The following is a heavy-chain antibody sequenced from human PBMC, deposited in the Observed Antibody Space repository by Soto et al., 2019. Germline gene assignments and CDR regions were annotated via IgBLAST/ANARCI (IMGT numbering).Heavy chain of an antibody. CDR1: GGTFSSYA. V-gene: IGHV1-69*13. CDR3: ARDPGATGTTFRYNWFDP. Sequence: SVKVSCKASGGTFSSYAISWVRQAPGQGLEWMGGIIPIFGTANYAQKFQGRVTITADESTSTAYMELSSLRPEDTAVYYCARDPGATGTTFRYNWFDPWGQGTLVTVSS. CDR2: IIPIFGTA. J-gene: IGHJ5*02. D-gene: IGHD1-1*01.